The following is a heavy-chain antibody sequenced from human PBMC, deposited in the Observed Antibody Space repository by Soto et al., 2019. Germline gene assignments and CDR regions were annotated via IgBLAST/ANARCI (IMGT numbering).Heavy chain of an antibody. CDR1: GFTFSSYA. Sequence: GGSLRLSCAASGFTFSSYAMHWVRQAPGKGLEWVAVISYDGSNKYYADSVKGRFTISRDNSKNTLYLQMNSLRAEDTAVYYRARDLTEGSSWSFYPDYYYGMDVWGQGTTVTVSS. J-gene: IGHJ6*02. D-gene: IGHD6-13*01. V-gene: IGHV3-30-3*01. CDR2: ISYDGSNK. CDR3: ARDLTEGSSWSFYPDYYYGMDV.